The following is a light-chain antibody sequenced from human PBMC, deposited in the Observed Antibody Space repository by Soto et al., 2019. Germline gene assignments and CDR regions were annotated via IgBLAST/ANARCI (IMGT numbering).Light chain of an antibody. J-gene: IGLJ2*01. Sequence: QSVLTQPPSVSGAPGQRGPISCTGSSSNIGADYDVHWYQQLPGTGHWYQQLPGTAPKLLIYDNSNRPSGVPDRFSASKSGTSASLAITGLQAEDEADYYCQSYDSSLSGPVFGGGTQLTVL. CDR2: DNS. CDR3: QSYDSSLSGPV. V-gene: IGLV1-40*01. CDR1: SSNIGADYD.